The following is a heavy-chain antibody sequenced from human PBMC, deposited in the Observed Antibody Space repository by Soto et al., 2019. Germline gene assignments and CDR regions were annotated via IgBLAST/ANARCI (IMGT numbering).Heavy chain of an antibody. V-gene: IGHV3-74*01. CDR1: EFTFSSYW. D-gene: IGHD3-9*01. J-gene: IGHJ3*02. Sequence: EVQLVESGGGLVQPGGSLRLSCAGSEFTFSSYWVHWVRKAPGKGLVWVSRIKTDGTDTHYADSVKGRFTISRDNAKNTLYLQMNSLRGEETAAYYCARPRTSDWAYDIWGQGTMVIVSS. CDR3: ARPRTSDWAYDI. CDR2: IKTDGTDT.